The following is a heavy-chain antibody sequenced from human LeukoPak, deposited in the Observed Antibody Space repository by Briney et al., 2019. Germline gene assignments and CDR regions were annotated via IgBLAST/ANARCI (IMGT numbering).Heavy chain of an antibody. V-gene: IGHV3-48*04. CDR2: ISSSSSTI. J-gene: IGHJ5*02. CDR1: GFTFSSYS. CDR3: ARDRRITIFGVVIIQPAPLSP. Sequence: PGGSLRLSCAASGFTFSSYSMNWVRQAPGKGLEWVSYISSSSSTIYNADSVKGRFTISRDNAKNSLYLQMNSLRAEDTAVYYCARDRRITIFGVVIIQPAPLSPWGQGTLVTVSS. D-gene: IGHD3-3*01.